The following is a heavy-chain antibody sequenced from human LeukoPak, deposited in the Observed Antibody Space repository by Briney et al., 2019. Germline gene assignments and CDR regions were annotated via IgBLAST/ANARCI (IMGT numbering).Heavy chain of an antibody. Sequence: GSLSLSFAASGFTFSSYAMHWVRQAPGKGLEWVAVISYDGSNKYYTDSVKGRFTISRDNSKNTLYLQMNSLRAEDTAVYYCANQYSSSWYYYYYGMDVWGQGTTVTVSS. CDR3: ANQYSSSWYYYYYGMDV. V-gene: IGHV3-30-3*01. CDR2: ISYDGSNK. D-gene: IGHD6-13*01. J-gene: IGHJ6*02. CDR1: GFTFSSYA.